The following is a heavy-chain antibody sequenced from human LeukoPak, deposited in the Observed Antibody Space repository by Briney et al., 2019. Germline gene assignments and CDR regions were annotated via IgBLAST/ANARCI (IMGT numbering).Heavy chain of an antibody. CDR2: INHSGST. Sequence: ETLSLTCAVYGGSFSGYYWSWIRQPPGKGLEWIGEINHSGSTNYNPSLKSRVTISVDTSKNRFSLKLSSVTAADTAVYYCARNYDFWSGYRGLIDYWGQGTLVTVSS. D-gene: IGHD3-3*01. CDR1: GGSFSGYY. CDR3: ARNYDFWSGYRGLIDY. V-gene: IGHV4-34*01. J-gene: IGHJ4*02.